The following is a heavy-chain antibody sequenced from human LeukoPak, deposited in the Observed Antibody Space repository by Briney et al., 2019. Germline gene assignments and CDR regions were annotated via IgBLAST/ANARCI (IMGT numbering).Heavy chain of an antibody. J-gene: IGHJ4*02. CDR3: ARPRSSGYLTFDY. Sequence: GGSLRHSCAASGFTFSSYWMSWVRQAPGKGLEWVANITEDGSEKYYVDSVKGRFTISRDNAKNSLYLQMNSLRAEDTAVYYCARPRSSGYLTFDYWGQGILVTVSS. D-gene: IGHD3-22*01. V-gene: IGHV3-7*01. CDR1: GFTFSSYW. CDR2: ITEDGSEK.